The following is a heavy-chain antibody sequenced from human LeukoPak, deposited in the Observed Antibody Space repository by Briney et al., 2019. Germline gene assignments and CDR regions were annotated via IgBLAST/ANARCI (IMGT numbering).Heavy chain of an antibody. CDR2: IYHSGST. D-gene: IGHD6-19*01. Sequence: SETLSLTCTVSGDSISSGSHWGWLRQSPGKGLEWIGEIYHSGSTNYNPFLKSRVTISVDTSKNQFSLKLSSVTAADTAVYYCASAAQWLAFDMWGQGTMVTVSS. CDR3: ASAAQWLAFDM. V-gene: IGHV4-38-2*02. J-gene: IGHJ3*02. CDR1: GDSISSGSH.